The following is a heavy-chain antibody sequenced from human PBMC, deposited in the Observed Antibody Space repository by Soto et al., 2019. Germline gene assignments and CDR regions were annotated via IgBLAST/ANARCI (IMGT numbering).Heavy chain of an antibody. CDR1: GFSLRTSGVG. D-gene: IGHD3-22*01. CDR2: IYWDEDK. Sequence: SGPTLVKPTQTLTLTCTFSGFSLRTSGVGVGWIRQPPGKALEWLALIYWDEDKSYSPSLKSRLTITKDTSKNQVVLTMTNMDPVDTATYYCAHRQDSSGYYYEYYFDYWGQGTLVTVSS. V-gene: IGHV2-5*02. CDR3: AHRQDSSGYYYEYYFDY. J-gene: IGHJ4*02.